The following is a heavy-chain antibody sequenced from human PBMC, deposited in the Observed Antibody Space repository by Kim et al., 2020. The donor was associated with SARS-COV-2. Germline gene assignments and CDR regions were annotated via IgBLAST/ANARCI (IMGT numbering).Heavy chain of an antibody. V-gene: IGHV3-74*01. CDR2: INSDGSST. CDR3: ARGGGFGPRYSYSSSWYPLDH. D-gene: IGHD6-13*01. CDR1: GITFSSYW. Sequence: GGSLRLSCAASGITFSSYWMHWVRQAPGKGLVWVSRINSDGSSTSHADSVKGRFTISRDNAKNTLYLQMNSLRVEDTAVYYCARGGGFGPRYSYSSSWYPLDHWGQGTLVTVSS. J-gene: IGHJ4*02.